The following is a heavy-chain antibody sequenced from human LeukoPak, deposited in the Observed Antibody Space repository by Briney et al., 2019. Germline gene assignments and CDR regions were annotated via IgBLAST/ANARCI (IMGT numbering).Heavy chain of an antibody. D-gene: IGHD5-18*01. V-gene: IGHV3-23*01. CDR3: AKDSYGTKGGLDY. Sequence: GGSLRLSCVASGFTFTNYAVNWVRQAPGKGLNWVSTISGSGDSTFYADSVKGRFTISRDNSKNTLYLQMNSLRAEDTAVYYCAKDSYGTKGGLDYWGQGTLVTVSS. CDR1: GFTFTNYA. J-gene: IGHJ4*02. CDR2: ISGSGDST.